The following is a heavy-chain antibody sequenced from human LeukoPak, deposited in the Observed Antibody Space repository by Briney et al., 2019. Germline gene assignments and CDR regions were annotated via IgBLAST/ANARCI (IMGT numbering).Heavy chain of an antibody. D-gene: IGHD3-22*01. CDR3: ARDPYYYDSSGYSDY. Sequence: GGSLRLSCAASGFTFSSYGMHWVRQAPGKGLEWVAFIRYHGRDKYYGDSVKGRFTISRDNSRNTLYLQMDSLRSDDTAVYYCARDPYYYDSSGYSDYWGQGTLVTVSS. CDR1: GFTFSSYG. J-gene: IGHJ4*02. V-gene: IGHV3-30*02. CDR2: IRYHGRDK.